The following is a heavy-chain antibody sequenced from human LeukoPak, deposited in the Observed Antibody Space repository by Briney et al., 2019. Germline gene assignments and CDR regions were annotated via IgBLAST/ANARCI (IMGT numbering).Heavy chain of an antibody. Sequence: GGSLRLSCATSGFSFSSYAMSWVRQAPGKGLEWVSAMSSSDDGRYYAASVRGRFTISRDTSRSTLYLQMNSLRAEDAAVYYCAKAIWPHAWYYMDVWGKGTTVTISS. D-gene: IGHD2-21*01. J-gene: IGHJ6*03. V-gene: IGHV3-23*01. CDR3: AKAIWPHAWYYMDV. CDR1: GFSFSSYA. CDR2: MSSSDDGR.